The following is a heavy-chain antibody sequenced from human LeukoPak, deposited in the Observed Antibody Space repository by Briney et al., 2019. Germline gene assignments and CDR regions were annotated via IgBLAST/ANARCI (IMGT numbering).Heavy chain of an antibody. Sequence: GASVKVSCKASGCTFTGYYMHWVRQAPGQGLEWMGWINPNSGGTNYAQKFQGRVTMTRDTSISTAYMELSRLRSDDTAVYYCAPVLLGYCSGGSCYPDYWGQGTLVTVSS. V-gene: IGHV1-2*02. CDR2: INPNSGGT. CDR3: APVLLGYCSGGSCYPDY. D-gene: IGHD2-15*01. CDR1: GCTFTGYY. J-gene: IGHJ4*02.